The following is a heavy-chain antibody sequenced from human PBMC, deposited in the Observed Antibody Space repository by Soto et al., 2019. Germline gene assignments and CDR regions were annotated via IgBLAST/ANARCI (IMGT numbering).Heavy chain of an antibody. CDR2: IKQDGSEK. CDR1: GFTFSSNW. Sequence: GGTLRLSCAASGFTFSSNWMSWVRQAPGKGLEWVANIKQDGSEKYYVDLVKGRFTISRDNAKNSLYLQMNSLRAEDTAVYYCARDPSAFDIWGQGTMDTVSS. V-gene: IGHV3-7*01. CDR3: ARDPSAFDI. J-gene: IGHJ3*02.